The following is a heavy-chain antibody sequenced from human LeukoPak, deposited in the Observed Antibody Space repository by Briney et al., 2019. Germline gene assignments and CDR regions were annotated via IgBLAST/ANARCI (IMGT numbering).Heavy chain of an antibody. J-gene: IGHJ5*02. Sequence: ASVKVSCKASGYTFTGYYMHWVRQAPGQGLEWMGRIIPILGIANYAQKFQGRVTITADKSTSTAYMELSSQRSEDTAVYYCAKEGYCSSTSCYANWFDPWGQGTLVTVSS. CDR2: IIPILGIA. V-gene: IGHV1-69*02. D-gene: IGHD2-2*01. CDR1: GYTFTGYY. CDR3: AKEGYCSSTSCYANWFDP.